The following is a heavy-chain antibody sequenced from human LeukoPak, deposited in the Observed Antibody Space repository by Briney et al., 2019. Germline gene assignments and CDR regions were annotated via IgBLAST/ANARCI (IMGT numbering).Heavy chain of an antibody. D-gene: IGHD1-20*01. CDR3: ARRRYNWNAIDY. V-gene: IGHV3-11*01. J-gene: IGHJ4*02. Sequence: GGSLRLSCAASGFTFSDFYMSWIRQAPGKGLEWVSYISSSGSTIYYADSVKGRFTISRDNAKNSLYLQMNSLRAEDTAVYYCARRRYNWNAIDYWGQGTLVTISS. CDR1: GFTFSDFY. CDR2: ISSSGSTI.